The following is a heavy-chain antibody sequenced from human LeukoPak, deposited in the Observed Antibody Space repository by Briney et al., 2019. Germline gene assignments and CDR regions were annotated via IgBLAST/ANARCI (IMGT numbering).Heavy chain of an antibody. Sequence: GGSLRLSCAASGFTFSSYSMNWVRQAPGKGLEWVSSISSSSSYIYYADSVKGRFTISRDNAKNSLYLQMNSLRAEDTAVYYCARGTRSGSYLLFDYWGQGTLVTVSS. CDR2: ISSSSSYI. CDR1: GFTFSSYS. CDR3: ARGTRSGSYLLFDY. V-gene: IGHV3-21*01. J-gene: IGHJ4*02. D-gene: IGHD1-26*01.